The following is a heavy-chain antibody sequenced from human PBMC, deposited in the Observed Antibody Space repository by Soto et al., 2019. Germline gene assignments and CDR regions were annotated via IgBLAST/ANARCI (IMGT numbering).Heavy chain of an antibody. CDR2: ISVSDAFI. D-gene: IGHD1-20*01. V-gene: IGHV3-23*01. Sequence: PGGSLRLSCAASGFNVGAFAVNWVRQAPGKGLEWVSGISVSDAFIYYADSVRGRFSISRDASENILYLQMNSLRVDDTALYYCTRETVAGITGLDYWGPGTVGTV. J-gene: IGHJ4*02. CDR1: GFNVGAFA. CDR3: TRETVAGITGLDY.